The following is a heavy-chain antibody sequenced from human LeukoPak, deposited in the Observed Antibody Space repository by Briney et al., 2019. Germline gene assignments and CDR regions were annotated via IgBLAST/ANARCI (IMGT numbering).Heavy chain of an antibody. Sequence: PGGSLRLSCAASGFTVSSNYMSWVRQAPGKGLEWVSVIYSGGSTYYADSVKGRFTISRDNFKNTLYLQMNSLRAEDTAVYYCARNSYYDFWSGYPTYWGQGTLVTVSS. V-gene: IGHV3-53*01. J-gene: IGHJ4*02. CDR2: IYSGGST. D-gene: IGHD3-3*01. CDR1: GFTVSSNY. CDR3: ARNSYYDFWSGYPTY.